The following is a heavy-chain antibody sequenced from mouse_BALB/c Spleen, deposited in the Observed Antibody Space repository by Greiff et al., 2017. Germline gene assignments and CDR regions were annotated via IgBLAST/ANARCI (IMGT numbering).Heavy chain of an antibody. CDR1: GFTFSDYY. Sequence: EVKLVESGGGIVQPGGSRKLSCAASGFTFSDYYMYWVRQTPEKRLEWVATISDGGSYTYYPDSVKGRFTISRDNAKNNLYLQMSSLKSEDTAMYYCAREDDWFAYWGQGTLVTVSA. CDR3: AREDDWFAY. J-gene: IGHJ3*01. CDR2: ISDGGSYT. V-gene: IGHV5-4*02.